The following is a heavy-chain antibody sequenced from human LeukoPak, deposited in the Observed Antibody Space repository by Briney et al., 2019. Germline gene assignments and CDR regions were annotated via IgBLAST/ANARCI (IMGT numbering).Heavy chain of an antibody. Sequence: GGSLRLSCAASGLTLSSHWMHWVRQAPGKGLEWVSAISGSGGSTYYADSVKGRFTISRDNSKNTLYLQMNSLRAEDTAVYYCAKDSTTTVTMGRNWYFDLWGRGTLVTVSS. CDR3: AKDSTTTVTMGRNWYFDL. CDR1: GLTLSSHW. CDR2: ISGSGGST. D-gene: IGHD4-17*01. V-gene: IGHV3-23*01. J-gene: IGHJ2*01.